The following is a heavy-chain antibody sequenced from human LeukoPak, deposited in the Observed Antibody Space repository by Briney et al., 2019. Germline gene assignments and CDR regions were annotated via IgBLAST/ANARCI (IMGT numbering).Heavy chain of an antibody. CDR2: ISYDGSNK. J-gene: IGHJ4*02. CDR1: GFTFSSYG. CDR3: AKEYHSSSWYGGNDY. Sequence: SGGSLRLSCAASGFTFSSYGMHWVRQAPGKGLEWVAVISYDGSNKYYADSVKGRFTISRDNSKNTLYLQMNSLRAEDTAVYYCAKEYHSSSWYGGNDYWGQGTLVTVSS. D-gene: IGHD6-13*01. V-gene: IGHV3-30*18.